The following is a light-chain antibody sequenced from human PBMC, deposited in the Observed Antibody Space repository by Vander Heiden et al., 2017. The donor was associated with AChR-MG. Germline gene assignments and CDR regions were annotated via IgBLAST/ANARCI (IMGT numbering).Light chain of an antibody. J-gene: IGKJ5*01. CDR2: DAS. V-gene: IGKV3-11*01. CDR3: QQRSNWPRT. Sequence: EIVLTQSPATLSLSPGERATLSCRASQSVSSYLAWYQQKPGQAPRLLIYDASNRATGIPARFSGSGSGTDFTLTISILDPEDFAVYYCQQRSNWPRTFGPGTRLEIK. CDR1: QSVSSY.